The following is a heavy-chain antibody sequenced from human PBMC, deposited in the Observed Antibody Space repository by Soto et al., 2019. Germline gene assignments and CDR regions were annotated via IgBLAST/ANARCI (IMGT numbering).Heavy chain of an antibody. D-gene: IGHD2-15*01. J-gene: IGHJ4*02. CDR2: IHYSGST. CDR1: GDSISISSYY. Sequence: QLQLQESGPGLVKPSETLSLTCSVSGDSISISSYYWDWVRQPPGKGLEWIGSIHYSGSTHYNPSLQSRVTISGDASKKQFSLKLGSVTAADTAMYYCASTKDETLYFDYWGQGNLVTVSS. V-gene: IGHV4-39*01. CDR3: ASTKDETLYFDY.